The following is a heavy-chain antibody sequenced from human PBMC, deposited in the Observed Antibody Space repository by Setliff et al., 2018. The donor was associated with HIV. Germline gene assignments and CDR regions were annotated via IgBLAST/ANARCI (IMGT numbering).Heavy chain of an antibody. CDR1: GGSFSGYY. J-gene: IGHJ5*02. D-gene: IGHD6-19*01. CDR2: INHSGST. CDR3: AREAGTSPESGWFDP. V-gene: IGHV4-34*01. Sequence: SETLSLTCAVYGGSFSGYYWSWIRQPPGKGLEWIGEINHSGSTNYNPSLKSRVTISVDTSKNQFSLKLSSVTAADTAVYYCAREAGTSPESGWFDPWGQGTLVTVSS.